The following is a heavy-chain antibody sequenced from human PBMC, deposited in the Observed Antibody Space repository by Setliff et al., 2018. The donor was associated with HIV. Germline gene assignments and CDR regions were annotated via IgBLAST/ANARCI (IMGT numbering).Heavy chain of an antibody. CDR2: INPNSGGT. CDR3: ARGPSGWYWRYFDY. CDR1: GYSFTGYH. J-gene: IGHJ4*02. D-gene: IGHD6-19*01. V-gene: IGHV1-2*02. Sequence: GASVKVSCKASGYSFTGYHMHWVRQAPGQGLEWMGWINPNSGGTNYAQKLQGRVTMTTDTSTSTAYMELRSLRSDDTAVYYCARGPSGWYWRYFDYWGQGTLVTVSS.